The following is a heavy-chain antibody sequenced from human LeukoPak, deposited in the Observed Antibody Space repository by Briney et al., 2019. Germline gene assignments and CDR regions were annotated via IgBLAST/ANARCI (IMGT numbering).Heavy chain of an antibody. CDR1: GGSFSGYY. V-gene: IGHV4-34*01. J-gene: IGHJ4*02. CDR2: INHSGST. CDR3: VRDDYNTDDDY. D-gene: IGHD5-24*01. Sequence: SETLSLTCAVYGGSFSGYYWSWIRQPPGKGLEWIGEINHSGSTNYNPSLKSRVTISVDTSKNQFSLKLRSVTAADTAVYYCVRDDYNTDDDYWGQGTLVTVSS.